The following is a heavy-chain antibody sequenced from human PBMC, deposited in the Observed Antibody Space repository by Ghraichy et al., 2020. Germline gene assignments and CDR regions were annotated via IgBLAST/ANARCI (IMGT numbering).Heavy chain of an antibody. CDR1: GFTVSNNY. CDR2: IYSGGST. V-gene: IGHV3-66*01. J-gene: IGHJ5*02. CDR3: ARDYYGA. Sequence: LSLTCAASGFTVSNNYMRWVRQAPGKGLEWVSVIYSGGSTSYADSVKGRFTISRDNSKNTLYLQMNSVRAEDTAVYYCARDYYGAWGQGTLVTVSS. D-gene: IGHD3-22*01.